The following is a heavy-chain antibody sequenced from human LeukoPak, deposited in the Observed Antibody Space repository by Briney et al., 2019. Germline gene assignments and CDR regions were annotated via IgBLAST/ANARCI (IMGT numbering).Heavy chain of an antibody. J-gene: IGHJ4*02. D-gene: IGHD3-3*01. CDR1: GFTFSDYY. CDR2: ISSSGSTI. Sequence: GGSLRLSCAASGFTFSDYYMSWIRQAPGKGLEWVSYISSSGSTIYYADSVKGRFTISRDNAKNSLYLQMNSLRAEDTAVYYSARNLDPLRFLEWSPLDYWGQGTLVTVSS. CDR3: ARNLDPLRFLEWSPLDY. V-gene: IGHV3-11*01.